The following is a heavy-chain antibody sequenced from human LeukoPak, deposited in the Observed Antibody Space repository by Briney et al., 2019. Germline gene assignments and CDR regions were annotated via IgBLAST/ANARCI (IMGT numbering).Heavy chain of an antibody. CDR1: GFTFSHYW. D-gene: IGHD2-2*01. J-gene: IGHJ4*02. Sequence: PGGSLRLSCAASGFTFSHYWMTWVRQAPGKGLEWVGNIKQDGSEQYYVDSVKGRFTISRDNAKNSLYLQMSSLRVVDTAVYYCARDRCSSTSCFYDYWGQGTLVTVSS. CDR3: ARDRCSSTSCFYDY. CDR2: IKQDGSEQ. V-gene: IGHV3-7*01.